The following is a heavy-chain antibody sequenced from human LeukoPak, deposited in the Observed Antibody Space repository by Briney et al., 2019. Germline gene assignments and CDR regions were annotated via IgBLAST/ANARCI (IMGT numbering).Heavy chain of an antibody. V-gene: IGHV4-59*01. Sequence: SETLSLTCTVSGGSLSSYYWSWIRQPPGKGLEWIGDIYYSGSTNYNPSLKSRVTISVDTFQNQFSLKLSPVTAAHTGVFYCGRGLRYFDWLSWFDPWGQGTLVTVSS. D-gene: IGHD3-9*01. CDR3: GRGLRYFDWLSWFDP. CDR1: GGSLSSYY. CDR2: IYYSGST. J-gene: IGHJ5*02.